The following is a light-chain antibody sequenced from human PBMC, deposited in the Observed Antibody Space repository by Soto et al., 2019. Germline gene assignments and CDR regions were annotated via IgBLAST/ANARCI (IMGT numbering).Light chain of an antibody. J-gene: IGLJ2*01. CDR3: ISYTGTNTRVL. CDR1: SNDVGAYKY. V-gene: IGLV2-14*01. Sequence: QSALTQPASVSGSPGQSITISCTGTSNDVGAYKYVSWYQQQPDKAPKLIIYEVTNRPSGVSNRFSGSKSGNAASLTISGLQAEDEADYYCISYTGTNTRVLFGAGTKLTVL. CDR2: EVT.